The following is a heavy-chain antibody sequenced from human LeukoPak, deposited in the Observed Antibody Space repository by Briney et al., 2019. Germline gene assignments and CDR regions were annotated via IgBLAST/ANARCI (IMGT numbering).Heavy chain of an antibody. CDR2: ISSSGSTI. CDR3: ARDAFGILTGHSPDY. CDR1: GFTFSDYY. D-gene: IGHD3-9*01. V-gene: IGHV3-11*01. J-gene: IGHJ4*02. Sequence: GGSLRLSCAASGFTFSDYYMSWIRQAPGKGLEWVSYISSSGSTIYYADSVKGRFTISRDNAKNSLCLQMNSLRAEDTAVYYCARDAFGILTGHSPDYWGQGTLVTVSS.